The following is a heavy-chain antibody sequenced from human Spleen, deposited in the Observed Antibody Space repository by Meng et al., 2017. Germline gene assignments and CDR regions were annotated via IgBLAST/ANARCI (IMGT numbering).Heavy chain of an antibody. V-gene: IGHV1-2*02. CDR3: ASGRRSDQDGDY. J-gene: IGHJ4*02. D-gene: IGHD6-19*01. CDR2: INPISGGT. CDR1: GYTVTDYF. Sequence: ASVKVSCKASGYTVTDYFIHWVRQAPGQGLEWMGWINPISGGTHWPQKFRGRVTMTRDTSISTAYMELSNLRSDDLAVYYCASGRRSDQDGDYWGQGTLVTVSS.